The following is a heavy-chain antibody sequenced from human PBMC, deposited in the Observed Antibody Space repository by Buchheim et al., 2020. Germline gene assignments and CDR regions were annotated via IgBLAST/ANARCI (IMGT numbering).Heavy chain of an antibody. V-gene: IGHV4-31*03. D-gene: IGHD3-22*01. J-gene: IGHJ5*02. Sequence: QVQLQESGPGLVKPSQTLSLTCTVSGGSISSGGYYWSWIRQHPGKGLEWIGYIYYSGSTYYNPSLKSRVTISVDTSKNQFSLKLSSVTAADTAVYYCARDGRNYYDSSGYDGEDWFDPWGQGTL. CDR3: ARDGRNYYDSSGYDGEDWFDP. CDR1: GGSISSGGYY. CDR2: IYYSGST.